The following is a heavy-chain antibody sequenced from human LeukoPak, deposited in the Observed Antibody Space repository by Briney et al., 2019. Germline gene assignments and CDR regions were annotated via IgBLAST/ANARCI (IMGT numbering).Heavy chain of an antibody. CDR1: GGSISSGGYY. Sequence: SETLSLTCTVSGGSISSGGYYWSWIRQPSGKGLEWIGYIYHSGSTYYNPSLKSRVTISVDRSKNQFSLKLSSVTAADTAVYYCAREGGAAYGDWNNYFDYWGQGTLVTVFS. V-gene: IGHV4-30-2*01. CDR3: AREGGAAYGDWNNYFDY. CDR2: IYHSGST. J-gene: IGHJ4*02. D-gene: IGHD4-17*01.